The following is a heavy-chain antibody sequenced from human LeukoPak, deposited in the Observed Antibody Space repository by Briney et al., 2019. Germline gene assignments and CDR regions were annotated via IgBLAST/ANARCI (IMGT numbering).Heavy chain of an antibody. D-gene: IGHD2-8*01. CDR1: GLTFSSYS. CDR2: ISSSSSTK. CDR3: ARDEWAGPEYFQH. J-gene: IGHJ1*01. V-gene: IGHV3-48*01. Sequence: PGESLRLSCTASGLTFSSYSLNWVRQAPGKGLEWVSYISSSSSTKYYADSVKGRFTISRDNAKSSLYLQMNSLRAEDTAVYYCARDEWAGPEYFQHWGQGTLVTVSS.